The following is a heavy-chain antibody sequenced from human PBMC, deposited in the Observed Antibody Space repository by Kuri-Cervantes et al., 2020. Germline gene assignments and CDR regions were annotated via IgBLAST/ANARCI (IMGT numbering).Heavy chain of an antibody. CDR3: ARGRVGATTYGRPFDY. V-gene: IGHV1-18*01. D-gene: IGHD1-26*01. CDR2: ISAYNGDT. J-gene: IGHJ4*02. Sequence: ASVKVSCKASGYTFTSYGISWVRQAPGQGLEWMGWISAYNGDTNYAQKFQGRVTITTDESTSTAYMELSSLRSEDTAVYYCARGRVGATTYGRPFDYWGQGTLVTVSS. CDR1: GYTFTSYG.